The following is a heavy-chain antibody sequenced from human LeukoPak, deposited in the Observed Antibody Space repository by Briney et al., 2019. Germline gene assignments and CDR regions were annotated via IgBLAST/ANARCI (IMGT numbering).Heavy chain of an antibody. V-gene: IGHV1-24*01. CDR1: GYTLTELS. CDR3: ATTHEVREMLYYFDY. Sequence: ASVKVSCKVSGYTLTELSMHWVRQAPGKGLEWMGRFDPEDGETFYAQKFQGRVTMTEDTSTDTAYMELSSLRSEDTAVYYCATTHEVREMLYYFDYWGQGTLVTVSS. CDR2: FDPEDGET. D-gene: IGHD3-10*01. J-gene: IGHJ4*02.